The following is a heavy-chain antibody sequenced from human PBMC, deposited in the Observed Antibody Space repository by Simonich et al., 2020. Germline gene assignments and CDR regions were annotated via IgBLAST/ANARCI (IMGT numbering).Heavy chain of an antibody. D-gene: IGHD6-13*01. Sequence: QLQLQESGPGLVKPSETLSLTCTVSGGSISSSSYYWGWIRQPPGKGLEWIGSIYYSVSTSHNPSLKSRVTISVDTSKNQFSLKLSSVTAADTAVYYCARHAGFAFDIWGQGTMVTVSS. CDR1: GGSISSSSYY. CDR2: IYYSVST. CDR3: ARHAGFAFDI. V-gene: IGHV4-39*01. J-gene: IGHJ3*02.